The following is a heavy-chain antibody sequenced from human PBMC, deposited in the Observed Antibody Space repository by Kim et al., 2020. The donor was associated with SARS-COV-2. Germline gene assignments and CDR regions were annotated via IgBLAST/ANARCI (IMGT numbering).Heavy chain of an antibody. V-gene: IGHV1-46*01. CDR3: ARMVEDYYDSSGYFDY. Sequence: ASVKVSCKASGYTFTSYYMHWVRQAPGQGLEWMGIINPSGGSTSYAQKFQGRVTMTRDTSTSTVYMELSSLRSEDTAVYYCARMVEDYYDSSGYFDYWGQGTLVTVSS. CDR2: INPSGGST. CDR1: GYTFTSYY. J-gene: IGHJ4*02. D-gene: IGHD3-22*01.